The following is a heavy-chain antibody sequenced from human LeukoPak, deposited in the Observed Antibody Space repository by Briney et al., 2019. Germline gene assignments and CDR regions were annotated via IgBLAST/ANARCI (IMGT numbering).Heavy chain of an antibody. J-gene: IGHJ6*02. CDR3: ARDTRLSWGRDYYGMDV. V-gene: IGHV3-48*03. Sequence: GGSLRLSCAASGFTFSSYEMNWVRQAPGKGLEWVSYISSSGSTIYYADSVKGRFTISRDNAKNSLYLQMNRLRAEDTAVYYCARDTRLSWGRDYYGMDVWGQGTTVTVSS. CDR1: GFTFSSYE. CDR2: ISSSGSTI. D-gene: IGHD6-13*01.